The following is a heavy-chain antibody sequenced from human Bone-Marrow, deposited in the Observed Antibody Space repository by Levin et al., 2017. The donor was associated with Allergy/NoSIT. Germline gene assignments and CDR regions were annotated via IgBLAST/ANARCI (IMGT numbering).Heavy chain of an antibody. V-gene: IGHV3-7*01. CDR1: GFTLSNYW. CDR2: IKEDGRDK. J-gene: IGHJ4*02. CDR3: ARAYFRDCGSPTCALFDY. Sequence: GESLKISCAASGFTLSNYWMSWVRQAPGKGLEWVANIKEDGRDKYYVDYVKGRFTISRDNAQNSLYLQMNSLRAEDTAVYYCARAYFRDCGSPTCALFDYWGQGTLVTVSS. D-gene: IGHD2-15*01.